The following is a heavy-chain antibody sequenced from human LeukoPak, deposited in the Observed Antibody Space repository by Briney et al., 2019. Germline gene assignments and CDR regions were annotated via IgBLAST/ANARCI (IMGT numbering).Heavy chain of an antibody. CDR3: AKVHSSALFRYDFWSGKTEPLGY. CDR1: GFTFSSYA. J-gene: IGHJ4*02. D-gene: IGHD3-3*01. CDR2: ISGSGGST. V-gene: IGHV3-23*01. Sequence: HAGGSLRLSCAASGFTFSSYAMSWVRQAPGKGLEWVSAISGSGGSTYYADSVKGRFTISRDNSKNTLYLQMNSLRAEDTAVYYCAKVHSSALFRYDFWSGKTEPLGYWGQGTLVTVSS.